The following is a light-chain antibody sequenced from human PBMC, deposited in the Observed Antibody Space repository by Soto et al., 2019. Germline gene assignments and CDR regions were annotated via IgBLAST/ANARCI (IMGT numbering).Light chain of an antibody. CDR3: QASDSDTAV. Sequence: SYELTQPPSVSVSPGQTASITCSGDKLGDKYASWYQQRRGQSPLMVIYQNSKRPSGIPERFSGSNSGNRATLTIAGNQGIDEADYYCQASDSDTAVFGGETEHTV. J-gene: IGLJ2*01. CDR2: QNS. CDR1: KLGDKY. V-gene: IGLV3-1*01.